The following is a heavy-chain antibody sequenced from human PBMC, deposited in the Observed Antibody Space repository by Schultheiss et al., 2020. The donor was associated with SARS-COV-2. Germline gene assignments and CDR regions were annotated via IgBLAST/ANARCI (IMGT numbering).Heavy chain of an antibody. D-gene: IGHD1-26*01. J-gene: IGHJ4*02. CDR1: GFIFRAND. CDR3: ASGQAGTYPYFEY. CDR2: ISGSGSNT. Sequence: GGSLRLSCAASGFIFRANDMSWVRQVPGKGLEWVSAISGSGSNTYYADSVKGRFTISRDNSKNTLYLQMNSLRADDTAVYYCASGQAGTYPYFEYWGQGTLVTVSS. V-gene: IGHV3-23*01.